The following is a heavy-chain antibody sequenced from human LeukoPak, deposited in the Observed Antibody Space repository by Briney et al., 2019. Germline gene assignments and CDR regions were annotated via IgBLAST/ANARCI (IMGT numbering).Heavy chain of an antibody. V-gene: IGHV3-23*01. CDR1: GFTFSSYV. CDR3: ARELRIAVAGTKDY. Sequence: GGSLRLSCAASGFTFSSYVMSWVRQAPGKGLEWVSGISGSGTSAYYADSVKGRFTISRDNSKNTLYLQMNSLRAEDTVLYYCARELRIAVAGTKDYWGQGTLVTVSS. CDR2: ISGSGTSA. D-gene: IGHD6-19*01. J-gene: IGHJ4*02.